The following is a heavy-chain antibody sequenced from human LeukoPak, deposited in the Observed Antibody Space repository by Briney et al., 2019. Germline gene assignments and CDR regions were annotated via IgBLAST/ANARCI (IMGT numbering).Heavy chain of an antibody. CDR3: ARGLGYSGYETFDY. CDR2: ISSSGSTI. Sequence: PGGSLRLSCAASGFTFSSYEMNWVRQAPGKGLEWVSYISSSGSTIYYADSVKGRFTISRDNAKNSLYLQMNSLRAEDTAVYYCARGLGYSGYETFDYWGQGTLVTVSS. CDR1: GFTFSSYE. V-gene: IGHV3-48*03. J-gene: IGHJ4*02. D-gene: IGHD5-12*01.